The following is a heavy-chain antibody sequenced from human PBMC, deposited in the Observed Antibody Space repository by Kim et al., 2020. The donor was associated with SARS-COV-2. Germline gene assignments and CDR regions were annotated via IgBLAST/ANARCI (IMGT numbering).Heavy chain of an antibody. D-gene: IGHD1-1*01. CDR3: AKDMGVAATGLDY. CDR1: EFTFSSFA. J-gene: IGHJ4*02. Sequence: GGSLRLSCTASEFTFSSFAMHWVRQAPGKGLEWLAVIWFDGSNKYYADSVRGRFTISRDNSKNTLDLQMNRLRTEDTAVYYCAKDMGVAATGLDYWGQGTLVSVSS. V-gene: IGHV3-33*06. CDR2: IWFDGSNK.